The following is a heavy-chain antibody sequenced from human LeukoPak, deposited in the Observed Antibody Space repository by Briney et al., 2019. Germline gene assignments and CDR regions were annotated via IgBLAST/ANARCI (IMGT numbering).Heavy chain of an antibody. CDR2: INHSGST. J-gene: IGHJ4*02. Sequence: SETLSLTCAVYGGSFSGYYWSWIRQPPGKGLEWIGEINHSGSTNYNPSLKSRVTISVDTSKNQFSPKLSSVTAADTAVYYCARSLGMFDYWGQGTLVTVSS. CDR1: GGSFSGYY. CDR3: ARSLGMFDY. V-gene: IGHV4-34*01.